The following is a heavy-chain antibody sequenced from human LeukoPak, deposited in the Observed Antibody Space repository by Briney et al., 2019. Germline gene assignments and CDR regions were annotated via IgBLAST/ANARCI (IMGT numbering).Heavy chain of an antibody. CDR3: ARRRYYDSSGYLE. V-gene: IGHV4-39*01. D-gene: IGHD3-22*01. CDR1: GDSVSRSDSY. Sequence: SETLSLTCTIFGDSVSRSDSYWDWIRQPPGKGLEWIRTIYYSGRTYYSPSLKSRVTLSVDMSNNQFSLTLSSVTAADTALYFCARRRYYDSSGYLEWGQGTLVTVSS. J-gene: IGHJ1*01. CDR2: IYYSGRT.